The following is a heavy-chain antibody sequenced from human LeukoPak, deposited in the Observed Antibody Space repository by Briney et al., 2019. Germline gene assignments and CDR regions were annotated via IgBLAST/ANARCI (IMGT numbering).Heavy chain of an antibody. CDR2: IYYSGST. CDR1: GGSISSSSYY. D-gene: IGHD4-11*01. V-gene: IGHV4-39*01. CDR3: ARTMTTENWFDP. J-gene: IGHJ5*02. Sequence: PSETLSLTCTVSGGSISSSSYYWGWIRQPPGKGLEWIGNIYYSGSTYYNPSLKSRVTISVDTSKNQFSLKLSSVTAADTAVYYCARTMTTENWFDPWGQGTLVTVSS.